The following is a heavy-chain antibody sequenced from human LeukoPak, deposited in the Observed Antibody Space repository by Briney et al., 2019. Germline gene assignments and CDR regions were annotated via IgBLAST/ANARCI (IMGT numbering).Heavy chain of an antibody. CDR2: IYYSGSS. CDR1: GGSIISGSYY. D-gene: IGHD5-24*01. Sequence: PSETLSLTCTVSGGSIISGSYYWSWIRQPPGEGLEWIGSIYYSGSSFDNPALKSRVTISVDTSKNQFSLRLSSVTAADTAVYYCARHRSGWLQSSFDYWGQGTLVTVSS. CDR3: ARHRSGWLQSSFDY. V-gene: IGHV4-39*01. J-gene: IGHJ4*02.